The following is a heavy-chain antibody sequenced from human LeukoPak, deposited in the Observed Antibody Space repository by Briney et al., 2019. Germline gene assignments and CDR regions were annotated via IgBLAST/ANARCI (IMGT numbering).Heavy chain of an antibody. J-gene: IGHJ4*02. CDR2: IHVGNGNT. CDR3: ARDSGAVAFDY. Sequence: GASVEVSCKASGYIFSNYAMHWVRQAPGQRLEWMGWIHVGNGNTKYSQRFQGTVTITRDTSASTAYMELSSLGSEDTAVYYCARDSGAVAFDYWGQGTLVTVSS. V-gene: IGHV1-3*01. D-gene: IGHD6-19*01. CDR1: GYIFSNYA.